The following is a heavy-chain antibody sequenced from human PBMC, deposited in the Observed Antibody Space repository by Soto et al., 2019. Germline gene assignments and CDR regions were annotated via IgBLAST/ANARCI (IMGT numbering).Heavy chain of an antibody. CDR1: GGSISSGGYY. J-gene: IGHJ6*03. Sequence: QVQLQESGPGLVKPSQTLSLTCTVSGGSISSGGYYWSWIRQHPGKGLEWIGYISYSGSTYYNPSLKSRVTISVNTSKNQFSLKLSSVTAADTAVYYCARLHYCSSTSCVYNYYYMDVWGKGTTVTVSS. V-gene: IGHV4-31*03. CDR3: ARLHYCSSTSCVYNYYYMDV. CDR2: ISYSGST. D-gene: IGHD2-2*01.